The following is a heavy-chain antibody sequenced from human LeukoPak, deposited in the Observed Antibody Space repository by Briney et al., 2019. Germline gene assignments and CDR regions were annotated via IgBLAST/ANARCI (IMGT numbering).Heavy chain of an antibody. D-gene: IGHD3-3*01. J-gene: IGHJ3*02. CDR1: GFTFDDYA. CDR3: ARDFTYYDFRNDAFDI. CDR2: ISWNSGSI. Sequence: GGSLRLSCAASGFTFDDYAMHWVRQAPGKGLEWVSGISWNSGSIGYADSVKGRFTISRDNAKNSLYLQMNSLRAEDTAVYYCARDFTYYDFRNDAFDIWGQGTMVTVSS. V-gene: IGHV3-9*01.